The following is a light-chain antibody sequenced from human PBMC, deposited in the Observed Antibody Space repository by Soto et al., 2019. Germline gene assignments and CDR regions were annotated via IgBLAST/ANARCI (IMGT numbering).Light chain of an antibody. CDR2: DTS. V-gene: IGKV3-11*01. CDR3: QQHTDWPT. J-gene: IGKJ4*01. CDR1: QSVSHF. Sequence: EIVLTQSPGTLSLAPWESATLSCRASQSVSHFLAWDQPKPGQAPRLLIYDTSSRATGIPGRFSGSGSGTDFTLTIDSLEPEDSAVYYCQQHTDWPTLSGGTKM.